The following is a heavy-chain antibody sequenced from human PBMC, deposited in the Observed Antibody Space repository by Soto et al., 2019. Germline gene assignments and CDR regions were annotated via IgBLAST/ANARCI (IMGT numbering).Heavy chain of an antibody. CDR2: ISYDGSNK. CDR1: GFTFSSYG. V-gene: IGHV3-30*03. CDR3: TTDHAGYYGSGSQGLPEGWFDP. Sequence: GGSLRLSCAASGFTFSSYGMHWVRQAPGKGLEWVAVISYDGSNKYYADSVKGRFTISRDNSKNTLYLQMNSLKTEDTAVYYCTTDHAGYYGSGSQGLPEGWFDPWGQGTLVTVSS. J-gene: IGHJ5*02. D-gene: IGHD3-10*01.